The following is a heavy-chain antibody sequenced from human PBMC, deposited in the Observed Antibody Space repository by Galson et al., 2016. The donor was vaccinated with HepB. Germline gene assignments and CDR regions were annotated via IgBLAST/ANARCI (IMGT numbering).Heavy chain of an antibody. CDR3: AHSRLTYCIVGNWKRLTTYFDY. J-gene: IGHJ4*02. V-gene: IGHV2-5*02. CDR2: IYWDYDK. D-gene: IGHD2-15*01. CDR1: GFSLSTSAVA. Sequence: PALVKPTQTLTLTCTFSGFSLSTSAVAVGWIRQPPGKALEWLALIYWDYDKRYSPSLKNKVSITRDTTKNQVVLTMTDVDPLDTATYYCAHSRLTYCIVGNWKRLTTYFDYWGQGILVTVSS.